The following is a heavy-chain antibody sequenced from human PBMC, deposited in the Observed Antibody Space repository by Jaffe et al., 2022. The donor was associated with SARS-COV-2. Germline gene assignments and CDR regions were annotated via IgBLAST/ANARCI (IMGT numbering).Heavy chain of an antibody. J-gene: IGHJ6*03. Sequence: QVQLQQWGAGLLKPSETLSLTCAVYGGSFSAYYWSWIRQPPGKGLEWIGEINHSGSTNYNPSLKSRVTISVDTSKNQFSLKLSSVTAADTAVYYCARGHEYSGYDSLTRPHYYYYYYMDVWGKGTTVTVSS. CDR2: INHSGST. D-gene: IGHD5-12*01. CDR3: ARGHEYSGYDSLTRPHYYYYYYMDV. V-gene: IGHV4-34*01. CDR1: GGSFSAYY.